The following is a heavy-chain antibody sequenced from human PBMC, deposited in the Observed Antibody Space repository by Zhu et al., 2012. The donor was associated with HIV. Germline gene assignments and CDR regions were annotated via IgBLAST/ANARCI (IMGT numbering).Heavy chain of an antibody. J-gene: IGHJ6*03. Sequence: QVQLQESGPGLVKPSQTLSLTCTVSGGSISSGDYYWSWIRQPPGKDLEWIAYIHHSGTTYYNPSLKSRLSISIDTSKNQFSLRLSSVSAADTAVYFCARADGSGTYYYYYMDVWGKGDHGHRLL. D-gene: IGHD3-10*01. CDR1: GGSISSGDYY. CDR2: IHHSGTT. CDR3: ARADGSGTYYYYYMDV. V-gene: IGHV4-30-4*08.